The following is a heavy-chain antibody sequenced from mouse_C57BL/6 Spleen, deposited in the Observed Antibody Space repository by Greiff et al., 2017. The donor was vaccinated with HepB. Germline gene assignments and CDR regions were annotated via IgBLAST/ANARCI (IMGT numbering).Heavy chain of an antibody. Sequence: VQLQQSGPELVKPGASVKISCKASGYTFTDYYMNWVKQSHGKSLEWIGDINPNNGGTSYNQKFKGKATLTVDKSSSTAYMELRSLTSEDSAVYYCARLDYGYDEGSMDYWGQGTSVTVSS. V-gene: IGHV1-26*01. J-gene: IGHJ4*01. CDR2: INPNNGGT. CDR3: ARLDYGYDEGSMDY. CDR1: GYTFTDYY. D-gene: IGHD2-2*01.